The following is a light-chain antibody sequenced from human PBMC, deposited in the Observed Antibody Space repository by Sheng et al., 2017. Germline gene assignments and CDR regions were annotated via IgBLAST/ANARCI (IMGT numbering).Light chain of an antibody. V-gene: IGKV3-20*01. CDR1: QRVSSNY. CDR2: GAT. Sequence: IVLTQSPGTLSLSPGERATLSCRASQRVSSNYLAWYQQKPGQAPRLLIYGATSRATGIPDRFSGSGSGTDFNLTISRLEPEDFAVYYCQQYGTSIGFTFGPGTKWISN. J-gene: IGKJ3*01. CDR3: QQYGTSIGFT.